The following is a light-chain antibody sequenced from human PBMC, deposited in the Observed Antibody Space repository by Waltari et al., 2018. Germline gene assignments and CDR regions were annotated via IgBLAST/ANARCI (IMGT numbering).Light chain of an antibody. CDR2: EVN. CDR3: CSYAGGSTFVV. CDR1: SSDVGYYNL. Sequence: QSALTQPASLSGSPGQSITISCTGTSSDVGYYNLVSWYQQHPGKAPKLKIYEVNKRPSGVSNRFSASKSGNTASLTISGLQAEDEADYHCCSYAGGSTFVVFGGGTKLTVL. V-gene: IGLV2-23*02. J-gene: IGLJ2*01.